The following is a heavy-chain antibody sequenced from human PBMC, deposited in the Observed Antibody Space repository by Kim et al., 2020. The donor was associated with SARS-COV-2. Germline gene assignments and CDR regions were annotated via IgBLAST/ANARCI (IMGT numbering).Heavy chain of an antibody. Sequence: SETLSLTCTVSGGSISSSSYYWGWIRQPPGKGLEWIGSIYYSGSTYYNPSLKSRVTISVDTSKNQFSLKLSSVTAADTAVYYCARSIARGSGSYYRGGDKNWFDPWGQGTLVTVSS. J-gene: IGHJ5*02. CDR2: IYYSGST. CDR3: ARSIARGSGSYYRGGDKNWFDP. D-gene: IGHD3-10*01. CDR1: GGSISSSSYY. V-gene: IGHV4-39*01.